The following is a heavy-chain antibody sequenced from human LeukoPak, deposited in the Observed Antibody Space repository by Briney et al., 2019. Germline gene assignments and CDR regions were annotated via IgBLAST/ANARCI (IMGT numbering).Heavy chain of an antibody. D-gene: IGHD6-13*01. CDR2: INPNSGGT. V-gene: IGHV1-2*02. CDR1: GYTFTGYY. Sequence: ASVKVSCKASGYTFTGYYMHWVRQAPGQGLEWMGWINPNSGGTNYAQKFQGRVTMTRDTSISTAYMELSRLRSDDTAVYYCARWGASSWYSGPYYFDYWGQGTLVTVSS. J-gene: IGHJ4*02. CDR3: ARWGASSWYSGPYYFDY.